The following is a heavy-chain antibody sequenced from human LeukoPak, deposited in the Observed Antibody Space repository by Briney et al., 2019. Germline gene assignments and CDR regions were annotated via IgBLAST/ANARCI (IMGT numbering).Heavy chain of an antibody. CDR2: IYYSGST. CDR3: ARGSYYSDRTAYIDY. J-gene: IGHJ4*02. Sequence: PSETLSLTCTVSGGSISSSYYYWGWIRQPPGKGLEWIGRIYYSGSTYYNPSLKSRVTISVDTSQNHFSLKLSSVTAPDTAVYYCARGSYYSDRTAYIDYRGQGILVTVSS. D-gene: IGHD3-22*01. CDR1: GGSISSSYYY. V-gene: IGHV4-39*02.